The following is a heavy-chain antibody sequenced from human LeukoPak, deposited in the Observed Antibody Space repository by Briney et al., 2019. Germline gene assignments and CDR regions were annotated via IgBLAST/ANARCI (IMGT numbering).Heavy chain of an antibody. CDR1: GYTFTSYS. Sequence: ASVKVSCKASGYTFTSYSISWVRQAPGQGLEWMGWISAYNGNTNYAQKLQGRVTMTTDTSTSTAYMELRSLRSDDTAVYYCARGVEPLDANTLAYWGQGTLVTVSS. CDR3: ARGVEPLDANTLAY. V-gene: IGHV1-18*01. J-gene: IGHJ4*02. D-gene: IGHD3-16*01. CDR2: ISAYNGNT.